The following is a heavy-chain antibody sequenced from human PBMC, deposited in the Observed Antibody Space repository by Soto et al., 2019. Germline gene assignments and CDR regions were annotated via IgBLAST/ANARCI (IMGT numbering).Heavy chain of an antibody. CDR3: AKGDPVRGVPYDY. J-gene: IGHJ4*02. Sequence: GGSLRLSCVGSGLSVTDNYMSWVRQAPGKGLEWVSAISGSGGSTYYADSVKGRFTISRDNSKNTLYLQMNSLRAEDTAVYYCAKGDPVRGVPYDYWGQGTLVTVSS. V-gene: IGHV3-23*01. CDR1: GLSVTDNY. CDR2: ISGSGGST. D-gene: IGHD3-10*02.